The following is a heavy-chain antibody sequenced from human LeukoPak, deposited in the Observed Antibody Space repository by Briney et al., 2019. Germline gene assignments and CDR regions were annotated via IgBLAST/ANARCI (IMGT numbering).Heavy chain of an antibody. J-gene: IGHJ3*02. CDR2: INPNSGGT. CDR1: GYTFTGYY. CDR3: ARAMVPGVSPFLAFDI. Sequence: GSSVKVSCKASGYTFTGYYMHWVRQAPGQGLEWMGRINPNSGGTNYAQKFQGRVTMTRDTSISTAYMELSRLRSDDTAVYYCARAMVPGVSPFLAFDIWGQRTKVP. D-gene: IGHD3-10*01. V-gene: IGHV1-2*06.